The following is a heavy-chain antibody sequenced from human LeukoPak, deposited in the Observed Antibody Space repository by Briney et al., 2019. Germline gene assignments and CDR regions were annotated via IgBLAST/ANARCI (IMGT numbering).Heavy chain of an antibody. D-gene: IGHD1-26*01. CDR2: IYHSGST. V-gene: IGHV4-30-2*01. Sequence: SETLSLTCAVSGGSISSGGYSWSWIRQPPGKGLEWIGYIYHSGSTYYNPSLKSRVTISVDRSKNQFSLKLSSVTAADTAVYYCARVRSGSYLDYWGQGTLVTVSS. CDR1: GGSISSGGYS. J-gene: IGHJ4*02. CDR3: ARVRSGSYLDY.